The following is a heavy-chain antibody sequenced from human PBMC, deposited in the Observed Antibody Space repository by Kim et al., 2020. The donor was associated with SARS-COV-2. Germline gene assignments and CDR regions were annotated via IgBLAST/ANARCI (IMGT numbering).Heavy chain of an antibody. CDR1: GFTFSSYW. Sequence: GGSLRLSCAASGFTFSSYWMSWVRQAPGKGLEWVANIKQDGSEKYYVDSVKGRFTISRDNAKNSLYLQMNSLRAEDTAVYYCARALYIHRSSIDYFDYWGQGTLVTVCS. J-gene: IGHJ4*02. V-gene: IGHV3-7*04. CDR2: IKQDGSEK. CDR3: ARALYIHRSSIDYFDY. D-gene: IGHD2-2*02.